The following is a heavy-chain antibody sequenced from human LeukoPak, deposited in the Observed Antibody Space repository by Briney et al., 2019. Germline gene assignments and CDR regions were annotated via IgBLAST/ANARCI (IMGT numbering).Heavy chain of an antibody. V-gene: IGHV1-69*04. J-gene: IGHJ6*02. CDR1: GGTFSSYA. D-gene: IGHD3-10*01. Sequence: SVKVSCKASGGTFSSYAISWVRQAPGQGLEWMGRIIPILGIANYAQKFQGRVTITADKSTSTAYMELGSLRSEDTAVYYCARGDYYGSGSYDYYYGMDVWGQGTTVTVSS. CDR3: ARGDYYGSGSYDYYYGMDV. CDR2: IIPILGIA.